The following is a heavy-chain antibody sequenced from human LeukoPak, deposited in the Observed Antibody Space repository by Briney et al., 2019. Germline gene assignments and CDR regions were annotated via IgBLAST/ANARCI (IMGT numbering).Heavy chain of an antibody. Sequence: GGSLRLSCAASGFTFSSYSMNWVRQAPGKGLEWVSSISSSSSYIYYADSVKGRFTISRDNAKNSLYLQMNSLRAEDTAVYYCARDATTQVGYVYMDVWGKGTTVTISS. CDR3: ARDATTQVGYVYMDV. J-gene: IGHJ6*03. CDR2: ISSSSSYI. V-gene: IGHV3-21*01. CDR1: GFTFSSYS. D-gene: IGHD5-18*01.